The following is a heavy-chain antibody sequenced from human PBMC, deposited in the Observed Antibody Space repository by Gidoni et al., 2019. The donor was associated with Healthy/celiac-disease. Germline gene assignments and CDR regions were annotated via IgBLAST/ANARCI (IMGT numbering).Heavy chain of an antibody. Sequence: QVQLVESGGGVVQPGRSLRLSCAASGFTFSSYGMHWVRQAPGKGLEWVAVISYDGSNKYYADSVKGRFTISRDNSKNTLYLQMNSLRAEDTAVYYCAKDDYDILTGFVGGKDFDYWGQGTLVTVSS. CDR2: ISYDGSNK. V-gene: IGHV3-30*18. CDR3: AKDDYDILTGFVGGKDFDY. J-gene: IGHJ4*02. D-gene: IGHD3-9*01. CDR1: GFTFSSYG.